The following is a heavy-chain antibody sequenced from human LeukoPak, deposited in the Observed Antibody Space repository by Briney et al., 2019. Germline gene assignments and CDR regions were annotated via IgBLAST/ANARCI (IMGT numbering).Heavy chain of an antibody. CDR1: GSTFSSYA. CDR3: ARKIVATYYYFDY. D-gene: IGHD5-12*01. Sequence: GRSLRLSCAASGSTFSSYAMHWVRQAPGKGLEWVAVISYDGSNKYYADSVKGRFTISRDNSKNTLYLQMNSLRAEDTAVYYCARKIVATYYYFDYWGQGTLVTVSS. J-gene: IGHJ4*02. CDR2: ISYDGSNK. V-gene: IGHV3-30-3*01.